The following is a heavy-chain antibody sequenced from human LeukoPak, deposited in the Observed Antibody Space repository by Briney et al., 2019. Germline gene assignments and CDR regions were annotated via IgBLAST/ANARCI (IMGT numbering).Heavy chain of an antibody. CDR2: IYTSEST. J-gene: IGHJ5*02. V-gene: IGHV4-61*02. D-gene: IGHD3-10*01. CDR1: GDSISSGSYY. CDR3: ARDVRYYGSGRGWFDP. Sequence: SQTLSLTCTVSGDSISSGSYYWSWIRQPAGKGLEWIGRIYTSESTNYNPSLKSRVTISADTSKNQFSLKLSSVTAADTAVYYCARDVRYYGSGRGWFDPWGQGTLVTVSS.